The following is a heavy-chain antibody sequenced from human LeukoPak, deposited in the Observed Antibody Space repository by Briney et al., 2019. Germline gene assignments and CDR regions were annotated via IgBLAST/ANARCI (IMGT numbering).Heavy chain of an antibody. CDR3: ARGSGYSGYGGINDAFDI. J-gene: IGHJ3*02. CDR1: GYTFTGYY. Sequence: ASVKVSCKASGYTFTGYYMHWVRQAPGQGLEWMGWINPNSGGTNYAQKFQGRVTMTRDTSISTAYMELSRLRSDDTAVYYCARGSGYSGYGGINDAFDIWGQGTMVTVSS. D-gene: IGHD5-12*01. V-gene: IGHV1-2*02. CDR2: INPNSGGT.